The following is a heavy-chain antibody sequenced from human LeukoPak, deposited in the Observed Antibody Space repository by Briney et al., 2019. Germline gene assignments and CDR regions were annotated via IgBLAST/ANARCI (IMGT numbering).Heavy chain of an antibody. V-gene: IGHV4-59*01. CDR3: ARGGGYASPIGY. D-gene: IGHD5-12*01. Sequence: SETPSLTCTLSGGSISTYYWSWIRQPPGKGLEWIGYIYHSGSTNYNPSLKSRVTISVDTSKNQFSLRLSSVTAADTAVYYCARGGGYASPIGYWGQGALVTVSS. CDR1: GGSISTYY. J-gene: IGHJ4*02. CDR2: IYHSGST.